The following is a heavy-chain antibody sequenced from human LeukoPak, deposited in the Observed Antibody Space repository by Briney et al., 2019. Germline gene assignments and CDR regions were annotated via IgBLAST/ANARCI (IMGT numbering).Heavy chain of an antibody. V-gene: IGHV3-23*01. CDR3: AKSNYDSSGSNY. D-gene: IGHD3-22*01. J-gene: IGHJ4*02. Sequence: GGSLRLSCAASGFTFSNYAMNWVRQAPGRGLEWVSVISGSGGRTYYADSVKGRFTISRDNSKNMLYLQMNSLRAEDAAVYYCAKSNYDSSGSNYWGQGTLVTVSS. CDR2: ISGSGGRT. CDR1: GFTFSNYA.